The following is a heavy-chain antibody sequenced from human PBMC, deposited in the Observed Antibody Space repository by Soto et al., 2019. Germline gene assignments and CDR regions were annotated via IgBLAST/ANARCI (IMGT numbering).Heavy chain of an antibody. D-gene: IGHD6-19*01. V-gene: IGHV3-23*01. CDR3: AKERSSGWSFFY. J-gene: IGHJ4*02. CDR1: GFTFSSYA. CDR2: VSGSGGST. Sequence: LRLSCAASGFTFSSYAMSWVRQAPGKGLEWISAVSGSGGSTYYADSVKGRFTISRDNSKDTLYLQMNNLRAEDTAVYYCAKERSSGWSFFYCCRGTLVILS.